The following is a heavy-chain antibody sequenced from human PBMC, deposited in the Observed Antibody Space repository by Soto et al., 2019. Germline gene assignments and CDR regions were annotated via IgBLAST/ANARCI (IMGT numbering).Heavy chain of an antibody. CDR2: ISDGSST. D-gene: IGHD3-22*01. Sequence: PGGSLRLSCAASGFTFSSYAMSWVRQAPGKGLEWVSAISDGSSTSYADSVKGRFTISRDNAKNTLYLQMNSLRAEDTAVYYCAREVTMIVVVITPLRYGMDVWGQGTTVTVSS. CDR1: GFTFSSYA. V-gene: IGHV3-74*01. CDR3: AREVTMIVVVITPLRYGMDV. J-gene: IGHJ6*02.